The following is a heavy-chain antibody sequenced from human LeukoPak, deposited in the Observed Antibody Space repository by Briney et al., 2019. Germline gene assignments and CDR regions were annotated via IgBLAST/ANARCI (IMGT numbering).Heavy chain of an antibody. Sequence: PSETLSLTCIVSGGSISSSNYYWGWIRQSPGKGLEWIGSIYSRGSTYYNPSLKSRVIVSSDMSKNQFSLKLSSVTAADTAVYYCARRYYYDRPPYFDYWGQGTLVTVSS. CDR2: IYSRGST. J-gene: IGHJ4*02. V-gene: IGHV4-39*07. CDR1: GGSISSSNYY. D-gene: IGHD3-22*01. CDR3: ARRYYYDRPPYFDY.